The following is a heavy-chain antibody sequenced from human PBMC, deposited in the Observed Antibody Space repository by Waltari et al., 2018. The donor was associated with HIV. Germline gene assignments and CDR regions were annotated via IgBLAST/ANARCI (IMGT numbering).Heavy chain of an antibody. Sequence: QVQLQQWGAGLLMPSETLSLTCALYGGSFSGTYLRWIRQAPGKGLEWIGEINHSGSSNCNPSLKSRVTISVDTSKNQFSLRVRSVTAADTAVYYCARDSVPSFDYGDYYYYGMDVWSRGTTVTVSS. V-gene: IGHV4-34*01. J-gene: IGHJ6*01. CDR3: ARDSVPSFDYGDYYYYGMDV. CDR2: INHSGSS. CDR1: GGSFSGTY. D-gene: IGHD4-17*01.